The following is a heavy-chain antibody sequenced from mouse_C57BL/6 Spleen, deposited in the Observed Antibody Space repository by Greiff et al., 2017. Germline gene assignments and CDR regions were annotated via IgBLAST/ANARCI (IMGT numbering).Heavy chain of an antibody. CDR2: ILPGSGST. CDR3: ARGTTVVRYYYAMDY. CDR1: GYTFTGYW. V-gene: IGHV1-9*01. D-gene: IGHD1-1*01. J-gene: IGHJ4*01. Sequence: QVQLQQSGAELMKPGASVKLSCKATGYTFTGYWIEWVKQRPGHGLEWIGEILPGSGSTNYNEKFKGKATFTADTSSNTAYMQLSILTTEDSAIYYCARGTTVVRYYYAMDYWGQGTSVTVSS.